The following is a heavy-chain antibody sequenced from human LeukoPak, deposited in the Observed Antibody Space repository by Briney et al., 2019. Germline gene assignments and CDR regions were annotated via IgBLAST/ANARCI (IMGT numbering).Heavy chain of an antibody. CDR2: VNTVSSYI. Sequence: GGSLRLSCAASGFTLSDYSMNWARHAPGKGLEWVASVNTVSSYIYYADSMRCRFTISRDNAKNSLFLQMNSLRAEDTAVYYCARLGGNSDRSDFLYYEDHWGQGTLVTVSS. V-gene: IGHV3-21*01. CDR3: ARLGGNSDRSDFLYYEDH. D-gene: IGHD2-8*01. CDR1: GFTLSDYS. J-gene: IGHJ4*02.